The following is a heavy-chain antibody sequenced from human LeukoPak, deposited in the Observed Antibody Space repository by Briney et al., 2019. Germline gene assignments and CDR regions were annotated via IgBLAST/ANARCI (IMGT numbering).Heavy chain of an antibody. J-gene: IGHJ4*02. D-gene: IGHD7-27*01. CDR1: GFTFSDHY. CDR3: AQTGVPGDY. Sequence: GGSLRLSCAASGFTFSDHYMDWVRRPPGKGLEWVGRIRNRADRYKTHYAASVKGRFTVSRDDSKNSLYLQTNSLKTEDTAVYYCAQTGVPGDYWGQGTLVTVSS. V-gene: IGHV3-72*01. CDR2: IRNRADRYKT.